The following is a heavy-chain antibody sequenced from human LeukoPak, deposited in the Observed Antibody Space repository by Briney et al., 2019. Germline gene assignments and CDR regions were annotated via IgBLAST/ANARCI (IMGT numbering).Heavy chain of an antibody. V-gene: IGHV4-4*02. Sequence: SETLSLTCTVSGDSINSLDLWSWVRQPPGKGLEWIGEMYLSGTTHSNPSDKSRVTISIDKSKNQFFLNLSSVTAADTAVYYCARDRVRGNSNPFFDYWGQGTLVTVSS. CDR2: MYLSGTT. CDR3: ARDRVRGNSNPFFDY. CDR1: GDSINSLDL. J-gene: IGHJ4*02. D-gene: IGHD4-11*01.